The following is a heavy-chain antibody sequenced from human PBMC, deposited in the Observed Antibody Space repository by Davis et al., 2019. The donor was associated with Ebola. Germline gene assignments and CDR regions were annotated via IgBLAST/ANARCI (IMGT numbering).Heavy chain of an antibody. CDR1: GGSISSGDYY. D-gene: IGHD2-15*01. CDR2: IYYSGST. Sequence: LRLSCTVSGGSISSGDYYWSWIRQPPGKGLEWIGYIYYSGSTYYNPSLKSRVTISVDTSKNQFSLKLSSVNAADTAVYYCARDDCSSGTCYGAFHIWGRGTLVTVSS. CDR3: ARDDCSSGTCYGAFHI. J-gene: IGHJ2*01. V-gene: IGHV4-30-4*01.